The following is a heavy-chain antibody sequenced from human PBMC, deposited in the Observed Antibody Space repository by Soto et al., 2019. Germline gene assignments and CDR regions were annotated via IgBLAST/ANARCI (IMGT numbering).Heavy chain of an antibody. Sequence: PSETLSLTCAVYGGSFSGYYWSWIRQPPGKGLEWIGENNHSGSTNYNPSLKSRVTISVDTSKNQFSLKLSSVTAADTAVYYCARGGAVYSSSRATFSGYWGQGTLVTVSS. V-gene: IGHV4-34*01. CDR2: NNHSGST. D-gene: IGHD6-6*01. J-gene: IGHJ4*02. CDR3: ARGGAVYSSSRATFSGY. CDR1: GGSFSGYY.